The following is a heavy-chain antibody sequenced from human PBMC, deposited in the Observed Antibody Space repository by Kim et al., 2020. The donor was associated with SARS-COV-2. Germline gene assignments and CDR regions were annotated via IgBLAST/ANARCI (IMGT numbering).Heavy chain of an antibody. D-gene: IGHD3-3*01. J-gene: IGHJ6*02. Sequence: GESLKISCKGSGYSFTSYWISWVRQMPGKGLEWMGRIDPSDSYTNYSPSFQGHVTISADKSISTAYLQWSSLKASDTAMYYCARDDFWSGPSTKYDTARYYYYYGMDVWGQGTTVTVSS. V-gene: IGHV5-10-1*01. CDR1: GYSFTSYW. CDR2: IDPSDSYT. CDR3: ARDDFWSGPSTKYDTARYYYYYGMDV.